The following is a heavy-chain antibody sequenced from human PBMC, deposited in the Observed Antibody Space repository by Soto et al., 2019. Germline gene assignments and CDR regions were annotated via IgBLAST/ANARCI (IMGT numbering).Heavy chain of an antibody. CDR3: TTVCAY. CDR1: GFTFTNYW. Sequence: EVQLVQSGGGSVQPGGSLRLSCAASGFTFTNYWMHWVRQVPGKGLVWVSRIDGVGAGTSYSDSVRGRFTISRDNAENMLYLPVNSLRAEDAAVYYCTTVCAYWGQGTLVTVSS. J-gene: IGHJ4*02. CDR2: IDGVGAGT. V-gene: IGHV3-74*01.